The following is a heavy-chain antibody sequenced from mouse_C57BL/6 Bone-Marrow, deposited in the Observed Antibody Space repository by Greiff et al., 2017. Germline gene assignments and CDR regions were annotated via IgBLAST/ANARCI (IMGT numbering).Heavy chain of an antibody. V-gene: IGHV1-52*01. CDR3: AREGYYGSSWFAY. CDR2: IDPSDSET. Sequence: QVQLQQPGAELVRPGSSVTLSCKASGYTFTSYWMHWVKQRPIQGLEWIGNIDPSDSETHYNQKFKDKATLTVDKSSSTAYMQLSSLTSEDSAVYYCAREGYYGSSWFAYWGQGTLVTVSA. J-gene: IGHJ3*01. CDR1: GYTFTSYW. D-gene: IGHD1-1*01.